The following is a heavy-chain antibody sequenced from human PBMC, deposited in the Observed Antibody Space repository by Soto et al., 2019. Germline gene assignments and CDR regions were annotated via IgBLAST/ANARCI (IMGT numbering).Heavy chain of an antibody. CDR2: IWYDGSNK. CDR3: SREYSCYDKHVYFDY. J-gene: IGHJ4*02. V-gene: IGHV3-33*01. CDR1: GFTFSSYG. Sequence: QVQLVESGGGVVQPGRSLRLSCAASGFTFSSYGMHWVRQAPGKGLEWVAVIWYDGSNKYYADSVKGRFTISRDNSKNTLYLQMNSLRAEDTAVYYCSREYSCYDKHVYFDYWGQGTLVTVSS. D-gene: IGHD5-12*01.